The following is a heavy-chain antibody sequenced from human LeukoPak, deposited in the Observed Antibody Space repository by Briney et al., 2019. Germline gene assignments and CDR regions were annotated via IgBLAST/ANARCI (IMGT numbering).Heavy chain of an antibody. CDR2: IYYSGTT. D-gene: IGHD1-26*01. J-gene: IGHJ4*02. V-gene: IGHV4-59*01. CDR1: GGSISSYY. Sequence: SETLSLTCTVSGGSISSYYWSWIRQPPGKGLEWIGYIYYSGTTNYNPSLKSRVTISVDTSKNQFSLKLSSVTAADTAVYYCAGRVGATWFDYWGQGTLVTVSS. CDR3: AGRVGATWFDY.